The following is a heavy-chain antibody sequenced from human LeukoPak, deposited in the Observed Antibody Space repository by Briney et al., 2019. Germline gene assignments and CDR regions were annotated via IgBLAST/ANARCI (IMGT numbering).Heavy chain of an antibody. V-gene: IGHV3-23*01. CDR3: ARDHGLDY. Sequence: GGSLRLSCAASGFTFSNYAMTWVRQAPGKGLEWVSAISTSGGSTNYADSVKGRFTISRDNSKNTLYLQMNSLRAEDTAVYYCARDHGLDYWGQGTLVTVSS. CDR2: ISTSGGST. D-gene: IGHD2-8*01. J-gene: IGHJ4*02. CDR1: GFTFSNYA.